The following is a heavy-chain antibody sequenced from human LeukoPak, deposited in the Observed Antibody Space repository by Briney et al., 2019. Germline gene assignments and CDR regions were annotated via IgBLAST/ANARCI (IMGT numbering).Heavy chain of an antibody. D-gene: IGHD6-6*01. CDR3: AKLGKAARFHIFPYYFDY. J-gene: IGHJ4*02. CDR1: GFTFSSYV. Sequence: GGSLRLSCAASGFTFSSYVMHWVRQAPDKGLEWVAFIRYDGSNKYYSDSVKGRFTISRDNSKNTLYLQMNSLRAEDTAVYYCAKLGKAARFHIFPYYFDYWGQGTLVTVSS. CDR2: IRYDGSNK. V-gene: IGHV3-30*02.